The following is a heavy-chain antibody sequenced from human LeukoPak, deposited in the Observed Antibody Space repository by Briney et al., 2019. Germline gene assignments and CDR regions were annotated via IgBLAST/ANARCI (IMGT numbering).Heavy chain of an antibody. CDR2: INTNTGNP. D-gene: IGHD4-17*01. J-gene: IGHJ3*02. CDR3: ARVEIYGDYRGSAFDI. CDR1: GYTFTSYA. V-gene: IGHV7-4-1*02. Sequence: ASVKVSCKASGYTFTSYAMNWVRQAPGQGLEWMGWINTNTGNPTYAQGFTGRFVFSLDTSVSTAYLQISSLKAEDTAVYYCARVEIYGDYRGSAFDIWGQGTMVTVSS.